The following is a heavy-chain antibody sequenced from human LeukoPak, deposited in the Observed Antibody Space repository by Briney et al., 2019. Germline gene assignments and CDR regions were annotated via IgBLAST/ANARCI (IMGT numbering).Heavy chain of an antibody. CDR2: IYHSGST. Sequence: SQTLSLTCAVSGGSISSGGYSWSWIRQPPGKGLEWIGYIYHSGSTYYNPSLKSRVTISVDTSKNQFSQKLSSVTAADTAVYYCAGGVYIAAAQYGYWGQGTLVTVSS. D-gene: IGHD6-13*01. V-gene: IGHV4-30-2*02. CDR1: GGSISSGGYS. J-gene: IGHJ4*02. CDR3: AGGVYIAAAQYGY.